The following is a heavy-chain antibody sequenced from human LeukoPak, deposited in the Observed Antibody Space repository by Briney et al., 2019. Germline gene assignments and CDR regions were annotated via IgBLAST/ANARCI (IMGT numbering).Heavy chain of an antibody. CDR1: GCTFTSYG. CDR2: ISAYNGNT. Sequence: SVKVSCKASGCTFTSYGISWVRQAPGQGLEWMGWISAYNGNTNYAQKLQGRVTMTTDTSTSTAYMELRSLRSDDTAVYYCARAPRGYSYGGWFDPWGQGTLVTVSS. V-gene: IGHV1-18*01. J-gene: IGHJ5*02. D-gene: IGHD5-18*01. CDR3: ARAPRGYSYGGWFDP.